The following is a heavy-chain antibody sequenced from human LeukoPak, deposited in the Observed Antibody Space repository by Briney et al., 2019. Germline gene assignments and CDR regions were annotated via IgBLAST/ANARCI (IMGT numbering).Heavy chain of an antibody. Sequence: GASVKVSCKASGYTFTSYVINWVRQATGQGLEWMGWMNPNSGNTGCAQKFQGRVTMTRNTSISTAYMELSSLRSEDTAVYYCARIGDCSGGSCFDYWGQGTLVTVSS. CDR2: MNPNSGNT. CDR1: GYTFTSYV. D-gene: IGHD2-15*01. J-gene: IGHJ4*02. CDR3: ARIGDCSGGSCFDY. V-gene: IGHV1-8*01.